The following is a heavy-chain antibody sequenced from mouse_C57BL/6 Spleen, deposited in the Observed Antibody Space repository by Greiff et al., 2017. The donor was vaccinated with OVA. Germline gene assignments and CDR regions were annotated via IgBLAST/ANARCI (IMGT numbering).Heavy chain of an antibody. CDR3: ARHYSNYGAWFAY. V-gene: IGHV5-17*01. D-gene: IGHD2-5*01. J-gene: IGHJ3*01. CDR2: ISSGSSTI. CDR1: GFTFSDYG. Sequence: EVKLMESGGGLVKPGGSLKLSCAASGFTFSDYGMHWVRQAPEKGLEWVAYISSGSSTIYYADTVKGRFTISRDNAKNTLFLQMTSLRSEDTAMYYCARHYSNYGAWFAYWGQGTLVTVSA.